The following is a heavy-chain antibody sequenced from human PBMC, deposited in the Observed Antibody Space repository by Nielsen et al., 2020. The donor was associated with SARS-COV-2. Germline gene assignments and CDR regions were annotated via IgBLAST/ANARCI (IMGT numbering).Heavy chain of an antibody. CDR3: ARGDIAVVPAAMFRGDDAFDI. V-gene: IGHV4-39*02. D-gene: IGHD2-2*01. Sequence: SETLSLTCTVSGGSLSSRNYYWGWIRQPPGKGLEWIGTIYYSGSVSYNPSLGSRVTIPVDTSKKHFSLKLTSVTAADTAVYFCARGDIAVVPAAMFRGDDAFDIWGQGTMVRVSS. CDR2: IYYSGSV. J-gene: IGHJ3*02. CDR1: GGSLSSRNYY.